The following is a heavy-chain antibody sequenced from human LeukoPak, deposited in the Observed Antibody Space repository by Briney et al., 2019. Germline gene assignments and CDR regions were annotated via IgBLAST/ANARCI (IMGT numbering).Heavy chain of an antibody. D-gene: IGHD1-26*01. CDR1: GYTFINYG. CDR3: AREESIGRYRFLHEY. Sequence: ASVKVSCKASGYTFINYGITWVRQAPGQGLEWMGWISPYNGNTKYLQKFQGRVTMTTDTSTSTASMEVRSLRSDDTAVYYCAREESIGRYRFLHEYWGQGTLVTVSS. CDR2: ISPYNGNT. J-gene: IGHJ4*02. V-gene: IGHV1-18*01.